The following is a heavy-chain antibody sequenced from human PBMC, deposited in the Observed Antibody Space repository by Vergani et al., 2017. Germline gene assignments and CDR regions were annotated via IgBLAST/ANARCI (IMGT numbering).Heavy chain of an antibody. J-gene: IGHJ4*02. D-gene: IGHD3-10*01. CDR2: IKSKTDGGTT. Sequence: EVQLVESGGGLVKPGGSLRLSCAASGFTFSNAWMSWVRQAPGKGLEWVGRIKSKTDGGTTDYAAPVKGRFSISRDDSKNTLYLQMNSLRAEDTAVYYCANHYGSGSPFDYWGQGTLVTVSS. V-gene: IGHV3-15*01. CDR3: ANHYGSGSPFDY. CDR1: GFTFSNAW.